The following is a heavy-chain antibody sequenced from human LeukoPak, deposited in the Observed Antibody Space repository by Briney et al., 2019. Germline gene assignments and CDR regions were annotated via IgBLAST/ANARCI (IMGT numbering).Heavy chain of an antibody. J-gene: IGHJ4*02. V-gene: IGHV3-23*01. CDR1: AFTFSSFA. CDR2: ISGSGAYT. CDR3: AKDSPSRYDYSNYGYYFDY. Sequence: GGSLRLSCAASAFTFSSFAMSWVRQAPGKGLEWVPAISGSGAYTFYADSVKGRFTISRDNSKNTLYLQMNSLRAEDTAVYYCAKDSPSRYDYSNYGYYFDYWGQGTLVTVSS. D-gene: IGHD4-11*01.